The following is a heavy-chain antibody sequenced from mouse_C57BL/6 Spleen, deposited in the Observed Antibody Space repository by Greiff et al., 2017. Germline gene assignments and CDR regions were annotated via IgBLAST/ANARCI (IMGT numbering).Heavy chain of an antibody. Sequence: QVQLQQPGAELVRPGTSVKLSCKASGYTFTSYWMHWVKQRPGQGLEWIGVIDPSDSYTNYNQKFKGKATLTVDTSSSTAYMQLSSLTSEDSAVYYCARRKPFYAMDYWGQGTSVTVSS. J-gene: IGHJ4*01. CDR3: ARRKPFYAMDY. CDR1: GYTFTSYW. CDR2: IDPSDSYT. V-gene: IGHV1-59*01.